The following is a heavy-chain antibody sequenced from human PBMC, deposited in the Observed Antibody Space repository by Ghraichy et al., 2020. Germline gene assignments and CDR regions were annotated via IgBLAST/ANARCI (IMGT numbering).Heavy chain of an antibody. Sequence: GESLNISCAASGFTFGNAWMSWVRQAPGKGLEWVGRIKSKSDGGTTEYAAPVKGRFTISRFDSKNTLYLLMNSLKTEDTAAYYCTSLVVVAAIRNFHHWGQGTLVTVSS. D-gene: IGHD2-21*02. J-gene: IGHJ1*01. CDR3: TSLVVVAAIRNFHH. CDR2: IKSKSDGGTT. V-gene: IGHV3-15*01. CDR1: GFTFGNAW.